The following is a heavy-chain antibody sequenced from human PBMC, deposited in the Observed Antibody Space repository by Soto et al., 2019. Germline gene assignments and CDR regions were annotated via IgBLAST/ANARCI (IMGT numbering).Heavy chain of an antibody. CDR3: ERRGVPTRWFDS. V-gene: IGHV5-51*01. D-gene: IGHD1-1*01. J-gene: IGHJ5*01. CDR1: GYNFAGYW. Sequence: GESLKISCRGSGYNFAGYWNAWGRQMPGKGLEVMGIIYPSDSDTRYRPSCHGQVHISASKSNNSADLQSEIPKASDTGIFFCERRGVPTRWFDSWGQGTLVTVSS. CDR2: IYPSDSDT.